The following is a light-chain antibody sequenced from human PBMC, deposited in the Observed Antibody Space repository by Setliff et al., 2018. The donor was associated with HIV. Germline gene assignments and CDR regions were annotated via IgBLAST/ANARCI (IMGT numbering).Light chain of an antibody. CDR1: SSDVGGYNY. CDR3: SSYTSSSTYV. V-gene: IGLV2-14*01. J-gene: IGLJ1*01. CDR2: DVS. Sequence: QSALAQPASVSGSPGQSITISCTGTSSDVGGYNYVSWYQQHPGKAPKFMIYDVSKRPSGVSNRFSGSKSGNTASLTISGLQAEDEADYYCSSYTSSSTYVFGTGTRSPS.